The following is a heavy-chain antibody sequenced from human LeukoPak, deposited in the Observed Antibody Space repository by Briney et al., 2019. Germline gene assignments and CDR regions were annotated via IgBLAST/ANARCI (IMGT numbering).Heavy chain of an antibody. CDR3: ARFEVSSGWYHSGFDY. CDR2: IKQDGSEE. CDR1: GFTFSSYW. V-gene: IGHV3-7*03. J-gene: IGHJ4*02. Sequence: GGSLRLSCAASGFTFSSYWMSWVRQAPGKGLEWVANIKQDGSEEYYVDSVKGRFTISRDNAKNSLYLQMNSLRAEDTAVYYCARFEVSSGWYHSGFDYWGQGTLVTVSS. D-gene: IGHD6-19*01.